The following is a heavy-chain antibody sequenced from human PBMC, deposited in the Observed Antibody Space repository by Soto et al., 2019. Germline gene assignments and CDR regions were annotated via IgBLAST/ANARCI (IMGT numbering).Heavy chain of an antibody. CDR2: IYYSGST. CDR1: GGSISSYY. Sequence: PSETLSLTCTVSGGSISSYYWSWIRQPPGKGLEWIGYIYYSGSTNYNPSLKSRVTISVDTSKNQFSLKLSSVTAADTAVYYCARADIDWLSNPYFDYWGQGTLVTVSS. D-gene: IGHD3-9*01. V-gene: IGHV4-59*01. CDR3: ARADIDWLSNPYFDY. J-gene: IGHJ4*02.